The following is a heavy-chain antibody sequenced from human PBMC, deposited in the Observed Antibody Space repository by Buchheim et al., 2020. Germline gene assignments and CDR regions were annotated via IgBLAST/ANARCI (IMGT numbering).Heavy chain of an antibody. V-gene: IGHV3-30*18. CDR1: GFTFSSYG. Sequence: QVQLVESGGGVVQPGRSLRLSCAASGFTFSSYGMHWVRQAPGKGLEWVAVISYDGSNKYYADSVKGQFTISRDHSKNTLYLQMNSLRAEDTAVYYCAKVRRIAARPDYFDYWGQGTL. CDR2: ISYDGSNK. J-gene: IGHJ4*02. CDR3: AKVRRIAARPDYFDY. D-gene: IGHD6-6*01.